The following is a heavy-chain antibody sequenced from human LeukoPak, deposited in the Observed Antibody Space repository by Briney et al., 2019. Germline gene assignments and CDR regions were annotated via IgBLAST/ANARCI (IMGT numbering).Heavy chain of an antibody. CDR3: ARGYNWFDP. CDR1: GFTFSSYA. V-gene: IGHV3-64*01. CDR2: ISSNGGST. J-gene: IGHJ5*02. Sequence: GGSLRLSCAASGFTFSSYAMRWVRQAPGKGLEYVSAISSNGGSTYYANSVKGRFTISRDNSKNTLYLQMGSLRTEDMAVYYCARGYNWFDPWGQGTLVTVSS.